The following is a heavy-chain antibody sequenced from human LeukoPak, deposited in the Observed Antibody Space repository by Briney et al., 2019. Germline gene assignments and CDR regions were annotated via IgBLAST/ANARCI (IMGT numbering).Heavy chain of an antibody. CDR1: GYTFSGSGWY. CDR2: IHPYNGDT. V-gene: IGHV1-2*02. J-gene: IGHJ4*02. Sequence: ASVKVSCKASGYTFSGSGWYLYWLRQAPGQGLECLGWIHPYNGDTAYAQKFQGRVAMTRDTSISTAYMELSRLRPDDTGVYYCARDGPAQMVEFDFWGQGTLVTVSS. D-gene: IGHD3-10*01. CDR3: ARDGPAQMVEFDF.